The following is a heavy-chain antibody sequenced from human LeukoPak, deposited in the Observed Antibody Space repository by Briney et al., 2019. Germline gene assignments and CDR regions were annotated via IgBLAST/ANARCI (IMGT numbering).Heavy chain of an antibody. D-gene: IGHD1-26*01. V-gene: IGHV3-23*01. CDR1: GFTFSSYA. Sequence: GGSLRLSCAASGFTFSSYAMSWVRQAPGKGLEWVSAISGSGGSTYYADSVRGRFTISRDNSKNTLYLQMNSLRAEDTAVYYCAKTASGSYYGYYFDYWDQGTLVTVSS. CDR3: AKTASGSYYGYYFDY. J-gene: IGHJ4*02. CDR2: ISGSGGST.